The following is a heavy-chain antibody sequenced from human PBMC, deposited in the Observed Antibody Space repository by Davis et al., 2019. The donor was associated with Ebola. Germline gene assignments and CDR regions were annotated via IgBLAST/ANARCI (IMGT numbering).Heavy chain of an antibody. J-gene: IGHJ5*02. CDR2: IYYSGST. CDR1: GGSISSYY. Sequence: PSETLSLTCTVSGGSISSYYWSWIRQPPGKGLEWIGYIYYSGSTNYNPSLKSRVTISVDTSKNQFSLKLSSVTAADTAVYYCAREVEYPQNKNWFDPWGQGTLVTVSS. CDR3: AREVEYPQNKNWFDP. D-gene: IGHD2-8*02. V-gene: IGHV4-59*01.